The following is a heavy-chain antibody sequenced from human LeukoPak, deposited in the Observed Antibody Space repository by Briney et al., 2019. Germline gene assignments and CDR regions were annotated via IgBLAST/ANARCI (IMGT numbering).Heavy chain of an antibody. CDR3: TKGDDYGADTRLPKYNWFDP. CDR2: IRYDGNNK. J-gene: IGHJ5*02. V-gene: IGHV3-30*02. D-gene: IGHD4-17*01. Sequence: GGSLRLSCAASGFTFSSYAMHWVRQAPGKGLEWVSFIRYDGNNKNYADSVKGRFTISRDNSKDTLYLQMNSLRAEDTAVYYCTKGDDYGADTRLPKYNWFDPWGQGTLVTVSS. CDR1: GFTFSSYA.